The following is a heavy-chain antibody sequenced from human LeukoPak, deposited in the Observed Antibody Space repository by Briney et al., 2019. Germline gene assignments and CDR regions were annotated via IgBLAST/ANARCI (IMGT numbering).Heavy chain of an antibody. Sequence: AGESLQISCKGSGYRFTSYWIGWVRQMPGKGLEWMGIIYPGDSDTRYSPSFQGQVTISADKSISTAYLQWSSLKASDTAMYYCATRLIRKPPHAFDIWGQGTMVTVSS. CDR1: GYRFTSYW. CDR2: IYPGDSDT. CDR3: ATRLIRKPPHAFDI. D-gene: IGHD1-14*01. J-gene: IGHJ3*02. V-gene: IGHV5-51*01.